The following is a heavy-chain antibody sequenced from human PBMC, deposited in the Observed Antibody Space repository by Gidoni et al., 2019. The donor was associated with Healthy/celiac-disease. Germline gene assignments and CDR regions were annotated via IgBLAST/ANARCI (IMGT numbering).Heavy chain of an antibody. Sequence: QLQLQESGPGLVKPSETLSLTCTVSGGSISSSSHYWGWIRQPPGKGLEWIGSIYYSGSTYYNPSLKSRVTISVDTSKNQFSLKLSSVTAADTAVYYCARTGYCSGGSCSFDYWGQGTLVTVSS. CDR3: ARTGYCSGGSCSFDY. CDR1: GGSISSSSHY. D-gene: IGHD2-15*01. CDR2: IYYSGST. J-gene: IGHJ4*02. V-gene: IGHV4-39*01.